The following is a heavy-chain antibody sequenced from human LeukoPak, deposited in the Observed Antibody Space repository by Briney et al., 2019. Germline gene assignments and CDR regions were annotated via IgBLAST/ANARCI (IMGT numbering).Heavy chain of an antibody. CDR1: GFTFSSYD. CDR2: IGTAGDT. Sequence: GGSLRLSCAASGFTFSSYDMHWVRHATGKGLEWVSRIGTAGDTYYPGSVKGRFTISRENAKNSLYLQMNSLRAGDTAVYYCARASGSYRGDYYFGMAVWGQGTTVTVSS. J-gene: IGHJ6*02. D-gene: IGHD3-10*01. V-gene: IGHV3-13*04. CDR3: ARASGSYRGDYYFGMAV.